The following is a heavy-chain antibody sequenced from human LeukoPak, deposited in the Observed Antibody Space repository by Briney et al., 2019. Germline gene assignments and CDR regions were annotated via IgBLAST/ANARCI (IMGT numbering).Heavy chain of an antibody. CDR1: GGTFSSYT. D-gene: IGHD2-8*01. CDR3: ARSGGTNAPFDP. CDR2: IIPILGIA. Sequence: GASVKVSCKASGGTFSSYTISWVRQAPGQGLEWMGRIIPILGIANYAQKFQGRVTITTDESTSTAYMELSRLRSEDTAVYYCARSGGTNAPFDPWGQGTLVTVSS. V-gene: IGHV1-69*02. J-gene: IGHJ5*02.